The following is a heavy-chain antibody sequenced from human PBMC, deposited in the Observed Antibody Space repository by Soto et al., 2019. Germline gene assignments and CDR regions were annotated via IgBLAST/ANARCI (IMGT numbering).Heavy chain of an antibody. J-gene: IGHJ4*02. D-gene: IGHD3-16*02. CDR2: IYNSGST. V-gene: IGHV4-59*08. CDR3: ARHRTTIYWGVIPTFIDS. Sequence: QVQLQESGPGLVRPSETLSLTCTVSGDSMSRYYWSWIRQSPGKGLEWIAYIYNSGSTSFNPSLRNRVTISEDTSNNHFSLKLSSVTAADTAVYYCARHRTTIYWGVIPTFIDSWGQGTLVTVSS. CDR1: GDSMSRYY.